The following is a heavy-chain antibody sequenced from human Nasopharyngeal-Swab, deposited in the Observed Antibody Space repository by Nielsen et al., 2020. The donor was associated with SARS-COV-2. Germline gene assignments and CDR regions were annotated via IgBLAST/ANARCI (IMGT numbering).Heavy chain of an antibody. CDR3: ARDSDIPYSGYGMDV. D-gene: IGHD6-13*01. J-gene: IGHJ6*02. Sequence: GESLKISCAASGFTFSSYWMSWVRQAPGKGLEWVANIKQDGSEKYYVDSVKGRFTISRDNAKNSLYLQMNSLRAEDTAVYYCARDSDIPYSGYGMDVWGQRTTVTVSS. V-gene: IGHV3-7*01. CDR2: IKQDGSEK. CDR1: GFTFSSYW.